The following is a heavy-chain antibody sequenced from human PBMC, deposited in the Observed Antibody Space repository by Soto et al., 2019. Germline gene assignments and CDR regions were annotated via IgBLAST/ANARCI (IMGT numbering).Heavy chain of an antibody. V-gene: IGHV3-48*02. Sequence: EVQLVESGGVLVQPGGSLRLTCVASGFPFSIYSMNWVRQAPGKGLEWSSYITSDTNTIKYADSVKGRFTISRDNAKNLVYLQMNSLRDEDTAVYFCARSVEGHFDYWGQGTVVTVSS. CDR1: GFPFSIYS. D-gene: IGHD6-19*01. CDR2: ITSDTNTI. J-gene: IGHJ4*02. CDR3: ARSVEGHFDY.